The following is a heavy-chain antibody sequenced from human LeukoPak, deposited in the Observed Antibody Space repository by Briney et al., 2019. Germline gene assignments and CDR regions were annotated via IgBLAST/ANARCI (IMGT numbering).Heavy chain of an antibody. V-gene: IGHV4-30-2*01. Sequence: SGTLSLTCAVSGGSISSGGYSWSWIRQPPGKGLEWIGYIYHSGSTYYNPSPKSRVTISVDRSKNQFSLKLSSVTAADTAVYYCARGRPSPGSSWHEEKYYFDYWGQGTLVTVSS. D-gene: IGHD6-13*01. CDR3: ARGRPSPGSSWHEEKYYFDY. CDR1: GGSISSGGYS. CDR2: IYHSGST. J-gene: IGHJ4*02.